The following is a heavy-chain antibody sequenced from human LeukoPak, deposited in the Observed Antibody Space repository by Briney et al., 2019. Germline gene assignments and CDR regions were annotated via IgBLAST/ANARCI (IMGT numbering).Heavy chain of an antibody. CDR3: ARIGAAAGRNWFDP. CDR1: GGSFSGYY. V-gene: IGHV4-59*01. Sequence: SETLSLTCAVYGGSFSGYYWSWIRQPPGKGLEWIGYIYYSGSTNYNPSLKSRVTISVDTSKNQFSLKLSSVTAADTAVYYCARIGAAAGRNWFDPWGQGTLVTVSS. D-gene: IGHD6-13*01. J-gene: IGHJ5*02. CDR2: IYYSGST.